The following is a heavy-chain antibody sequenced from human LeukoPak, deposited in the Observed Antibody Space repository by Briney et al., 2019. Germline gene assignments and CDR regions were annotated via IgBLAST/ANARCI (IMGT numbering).Heavy chain of an antibody. V-gene: IGHV3-74*01. D-gene: IGHD4-23*01. CDR3: ESDTWYRIADGGDD. CDR1: GFTFSSYC. CDR2: ITSDGSSR. Sequence: GGSLRLSCTASGFTFSSYCMHWVRQAPGMGLVWVSGITSDGSSRNYADSVKGRFTISRDNAKSTVYLQVNSLRAEDTAVYYCESDTWYRIADGGDDWGQGTLVTVSS. J-gene: IGHJ4*02.